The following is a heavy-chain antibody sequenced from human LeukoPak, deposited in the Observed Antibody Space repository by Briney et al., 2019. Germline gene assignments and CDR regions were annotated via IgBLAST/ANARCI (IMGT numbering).Heavy chain of an antibody. CDR2: INHSGST. Sequence: SETLSLTCAVYGGSFSGYYWSWIRQPPKKGLEWIGEINHSGSTNYNPSLKSRVTISVDTSKNQFSLKLSSVTAADTAVYYCARGAGRYCSGGSCKPFDYWGQGTLVTVSS. CDR3: ARGAGRYCSGGSCKPFDY. D-gene: IGHD2-15*01. CDR1: GGSFSGYY. J-gene: IGHJ4*02. V-gene: IGHV4-34*01.